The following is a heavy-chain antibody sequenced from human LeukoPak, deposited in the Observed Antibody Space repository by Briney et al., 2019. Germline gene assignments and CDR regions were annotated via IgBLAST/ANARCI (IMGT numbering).Heavy chain of an antibody. CDR3: ARHVGSISYFDY. D-gene: IGHD3-10*01. V-gene: IGHV4-39*01. CDR2: IYYSGST. J-gene: IGHJ4*02. Sequence: SETLSLTCTVSGGSIGSTSYFWGWIRQPPGNELEWIGTIYYSGSTYYNPSFKNRLTMSVDTSRNQFSLRLSSVTAADTAVYYCARHVGSISYFDYWGLGTLVTVSS. CDR1: GGSIGSTSYF.